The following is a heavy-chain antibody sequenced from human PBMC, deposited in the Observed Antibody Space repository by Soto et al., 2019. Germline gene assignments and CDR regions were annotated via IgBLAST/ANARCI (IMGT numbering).Heavy chain of an antibody. J-gene: IGHJ4*02. CDR2: IWPGDSDT. CDR3: ARLQAPGSSSGFDY. CDR1: GYSFTTYW. Sequence: GESLKISCKPSGYSFTTYWIGWVRQMPGKGLEWMCIIWPGDSDTRYSPSFQGQVTISADKSIATTYLQWTSLRASDTAMYYCARLQAPGSSSGFDYWGQGTLVTVSS. D-gene: IGHD6-19*01. V-gene: IGHV5-51*01.